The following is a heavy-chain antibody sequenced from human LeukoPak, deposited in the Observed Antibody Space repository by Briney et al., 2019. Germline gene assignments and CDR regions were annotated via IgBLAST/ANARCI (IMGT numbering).Heavy chain of an antibody. CDR2: IYTRGSN. CDR3: ARGGTYGSGRNQPTTPDY. V-gene: IGHV4-4*07. J-gene: IGHJ4*02. D-gene: IGHD3-10*01. CDR1: GVSISNDY. Sequence: SETLSLTCTVSGVSISNDYWSWIRQAAGKELEWIGRIYTRGSNNYNPSLKSRVTISLDKSKKQFSLNLNPVTAADTAVYHCARGGTYGSGRNQPTTPDYWGQGTLVTVSS.